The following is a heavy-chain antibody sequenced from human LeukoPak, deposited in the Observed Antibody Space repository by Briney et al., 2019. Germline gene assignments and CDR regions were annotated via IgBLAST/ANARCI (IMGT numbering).Heavy chain of an antibody. V-gene: IGHV1-2*02. D-gene: IGHD6-13*01. CDR1: GYTFTGYY. CDR2: INPNSGGT. CDR3: ARDSSSWYSAPDY. J-gene: IGHJ4*02. Sequence: GASVTVSCKASGYTFTGYYMHWVRQAPGQGLEWMGWINPNSGGTNYAQKFQGRVTMTRDTSISTAYMELSRLRSDDTAVYYCARDSSSWYSAPDYWGQGTLVTVSS.